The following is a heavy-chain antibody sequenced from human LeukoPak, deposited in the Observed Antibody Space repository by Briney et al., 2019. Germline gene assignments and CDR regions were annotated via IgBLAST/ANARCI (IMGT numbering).Heavy chain of an antibody. CDR1: GGSISSSSYY. Sequence: SETLSVTCTVSGGSISSSSYYWGWIRQPPGKGLEWIGSIYYGGSTYYNPSLKSRVTISVDTSKNQFSLKLSSVTAADTAVYYCAREMRQLWGHFDYWGQGTLVTVSS. CDR2: IYYGGST. D-gene: IGHD5-18*01. V-gene: IGHV4-39*07. CDR3: AREMRQLWGHFDY. J-gene: IGHJ4*02.